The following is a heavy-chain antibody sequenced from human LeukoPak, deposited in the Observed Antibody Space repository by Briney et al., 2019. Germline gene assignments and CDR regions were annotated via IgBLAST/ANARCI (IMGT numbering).Heavy chain of an antibody. Sequence: PGGSLRLSCAASGFTFSSYSMNWVRQAPGKGLEWVSLIYTGGTTYYADSVKGRFSISRDNSKNTLFLQMNSLRAEDTAVYYCARFRGSNYYDYWGQGILVTVSS. V-gene: IGHV3-53*01. CDR1: GFTFSSYS. J-gene: IGHJ4*02. D-gene: IGHD3-10*01. CDR3: ARFRGSNYYDY. CDR2: IYTGGTT.